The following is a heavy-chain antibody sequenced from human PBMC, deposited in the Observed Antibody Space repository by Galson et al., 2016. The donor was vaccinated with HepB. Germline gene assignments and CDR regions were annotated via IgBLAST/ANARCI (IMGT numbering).Heavy chain of an antibody. CDR3: GRDYPTMTDRYPYHVDV. J-gene: IGHJ6*04. CDR1: GFTLSSSA. V-gene: IGHV3-23*01. CDR2: ITETGSFA. Sequence: SLRLSCAASGFTLSSSAMTWVRQAPGRGLEWVSAITETGSFAYSADSVRGRFTLSRDTSKNTVYLQMNYLRADDTALYYCGRDYPTMTDRYPYHVDVWGKGTAVTLSS. D-gene: IGHD4-17*01.